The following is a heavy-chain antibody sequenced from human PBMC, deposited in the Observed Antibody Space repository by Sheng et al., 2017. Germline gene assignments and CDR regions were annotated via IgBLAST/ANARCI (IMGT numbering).Heavy chain of an antibody. CDR2: ISGSGGST. CDR1: GFTFSSYA. V-gene: IGHV3-23*04. D-gene: IGHD6-19*01. J-gene: IGHJ5*02. Sequence: EVQLVESGGGLVQPGGSLRLSCAASGFTFSSYAMSWVRQAPGKGLEWVSAISGSGGSTYYADSVKGRFTISRDNSKNTLYLQMNSLRAEDTAVYYCAKEMVGYSSGWYFGCLDPWGQGTLVTVSS. CDR3: AKEMVGYSSGWYFGCLDP.